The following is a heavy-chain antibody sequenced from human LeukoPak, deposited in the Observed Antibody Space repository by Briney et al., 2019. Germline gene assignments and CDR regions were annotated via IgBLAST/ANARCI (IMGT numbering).Heavy chain of an antibody. CDR3: ARDGWVPFDI. CDR2: IYTSEST. D-gene: IGHD3-10*01. V-gene: IGHV4-61*02. Sequence: SETLSLTCTVSGGSISSSSYFWSWIRQPAGKGLEWIGRIYTSESTKYNPSLKSRVTISVDTSKNQFSLKLSSVTAADTAVYYCARDGWVPFDIWGQGTMVTVSS. CDR1: GGSISSSSYF. J-gene: IGHJ3*02.